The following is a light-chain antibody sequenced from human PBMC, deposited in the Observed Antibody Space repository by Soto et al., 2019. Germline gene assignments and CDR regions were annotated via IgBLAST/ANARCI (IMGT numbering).Light chain of an antibody. CDR1: SSNIGNNY. CDR3: GTWDSSLSGGV. V-gene: IGLV1-51*01. CDR2: DNN. J-gene: IGLJ2*01. Sequence: QSVLTQPPSVSAAPGQKVTISCSGSSSNIGNNYVSWFQQLPGTAPKLLIYDNNKRPSGIPDRFSGSKSGTSATLGITGLQTGEEADYYCGTWDSSLSGGVFGGGTKLTVL.